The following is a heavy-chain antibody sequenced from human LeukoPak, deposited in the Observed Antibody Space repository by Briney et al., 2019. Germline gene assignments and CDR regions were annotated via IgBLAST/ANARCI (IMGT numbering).Heavy chain of an antibody. Sequence: GGSLRLSCAASGFILSDHYIDWVRQAPGKGLEWVGRTRNKANSYTTEYAASVKGRFTISRDDPKNTAYLQMNSLKTEDTAVYYCTGDNFDSSVKFDYWGQGTLVTVSS. CDR1: GFILSDHY. V-gene: IGHV3-72*01. J-gene: IGHJ4*02. CDR3: TGDNFDSSVKFDY. D-gene: IGHD3-22*01. CDR2: TRNKANSYTT.